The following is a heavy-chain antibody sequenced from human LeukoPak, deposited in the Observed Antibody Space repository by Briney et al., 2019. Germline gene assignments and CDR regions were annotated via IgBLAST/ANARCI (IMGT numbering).Heavy chain of an antibody. V-gene: IGHV4-34*01. CDR2: INHSGST. J-gene: IGHJ3*02. Sequence: SETLSLTCAVYGGSFSGYYWSWLRQPPGRGLEGIGEINHSGSTNYNPSLKSRVTISVDTSKNQFSLKLSSVTAADTAVYYCARGSPIQLWADAFDIWGQGTMVTVSS. CDR3: ARGSPIQLWADAFDI. D-gene: IGHD5-18*01. CDR1: GGSFSGYY.